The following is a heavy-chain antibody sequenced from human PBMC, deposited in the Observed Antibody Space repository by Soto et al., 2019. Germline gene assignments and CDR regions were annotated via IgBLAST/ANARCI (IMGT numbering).Heavy chain of an antibody. Sequence: ASVKVSCKASGYTFTGYYMHCVLRSPVRGLDWMGWINPNSGGTSYAQKFQGRVTMTRDTSISTAYMELSRLRSDDTAVYYCARAPGVIVVVAATLDYYYGMDVWGQGTTVTV. D-gene: IGHD2-15*01. J-gene: IGHJ6*02. CDR2: INPNSGGT. V-gene: IGHV1-2*02. CDR3: ARAPGVIVVVAATLDYYYGMDV. CDR1: GYTFTGYY.